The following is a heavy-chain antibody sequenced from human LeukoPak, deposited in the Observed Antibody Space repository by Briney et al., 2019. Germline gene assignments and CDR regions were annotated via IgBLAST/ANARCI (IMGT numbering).Heavy chain of an antibody. D-gene: IGHD3/OR15-3a*01. Sequence: GGSLRLSCAASGFTFSSYGMHWVRQAPGKGLEWVAVISYDGSNKYYADSVKGRFTISRDNSKNTLYLQMNSLRAEDTAVYYCAKDGPPRTGYPRNWFNPWGQGTLVTVSS. CDR1: GFTFSSYG. CDR3: AKDGPPRTGYPRNWFNP. CDR2: ISYDGSNK. V-gene: IGHV3-30*18. J-gene: IGHJ5*02.